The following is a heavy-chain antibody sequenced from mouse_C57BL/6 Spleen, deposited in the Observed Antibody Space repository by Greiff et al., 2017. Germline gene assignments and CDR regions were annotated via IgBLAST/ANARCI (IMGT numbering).Heavy chain of an antibody. Sequence: EVKLQDFGGGLFQPEGSLNLSCVPPGFTFSNSWLNWARHSPEKGFEWVAQIRLKLDNYATHYAESVKGRCTISRDDSKSSVYLQMNNLRAEDTGIYYCTGTYGSSYGWYFDVWGTGTTVTVSS. CDR1: GFTFSNSW. D-gene: IGHD1-1*01. J-gene: IGHJ1*03. V-gene: IGHV6-3*01. CDR3: TGTYGSSYGWYFDV. CDR2: IRLKLDNYAT.